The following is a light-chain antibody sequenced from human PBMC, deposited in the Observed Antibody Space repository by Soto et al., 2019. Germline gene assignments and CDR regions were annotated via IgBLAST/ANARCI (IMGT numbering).Light chain of an antibody. V-gene: IGLV2-23*02. CDR1: SSAVGSHNL. J-gene: IGLJ3*02. Sequence: QSALTQPASVSGSPGQSITISCSGTSSAVGSHNLVSWYQQHPGKAPKLMIYEVTKRPSGVSNRFSGSKSGNTASLTISGLQAEDEADYYCCSDARSITWVFGGGTKLTVL. CDR3: CSDARSITWV. CDR2: EVT.